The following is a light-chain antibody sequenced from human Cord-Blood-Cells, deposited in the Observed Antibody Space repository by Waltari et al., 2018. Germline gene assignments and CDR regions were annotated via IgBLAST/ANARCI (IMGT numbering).Light chain of an antibody. CDR2: EGS. CDR1: SSDVGSYNL. Sequence: QSALTQPASVSGSPGQSITISCTGTSSDVGSYNLVSWYQQHPVKAPKLMIYEGSKRASGVTTRFSGSKSGNTASLTIAGLQAEDEADYYCCSYAGSRKVFGGGTKLTVL. V-gene: IGLV2-23*01. CDR3: CSYAGSRKV. J-gene: IGLJ3*02.